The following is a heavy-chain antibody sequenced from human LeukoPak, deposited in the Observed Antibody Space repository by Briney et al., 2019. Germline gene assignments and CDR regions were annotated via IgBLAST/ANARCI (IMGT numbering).Heavy chain of an antibody. CDR2: IYTSGST. CDR1: GGSISSGSYY. D-gene: IGHD5-12*01. J-gene: IGHJ5*02. Sequence: PSETLSLTCTVSGGSISSGSYYWSWIRQPAGKGLEWIGRIYTSGSTNYKPSLKSRVTMSVDTSHNQFFLKLNSVTAADTAVYYCAREARSGYEGFWSDPWGQGTVVTVSS. V-gene: IGHV4-61*02. CDR3: AREARSGYEGFWSDP.